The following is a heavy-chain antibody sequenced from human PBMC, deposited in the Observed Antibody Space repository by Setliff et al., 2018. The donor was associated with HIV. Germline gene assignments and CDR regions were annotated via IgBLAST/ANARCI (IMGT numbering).Heavy chain of an antibody. CDR3: ARDRTSWNLEGAGAFGI. CDR1: GYTFTSHY. Sequence: ASVKVSCKASGYTFTSHYIHWVRQAPGQGLEWMGIINPSGAITNYAQNFQGRVTITADKSTSTAYMELSSLRSDDTAVYYCARDRTSWNLEGAGAFGIWGQGTMVTVSS. J-gene: IGHJ3*02. D-gene: IGHD1-7*01. V-gene: IGHV1-46*01. CDR2: INPSGAIT.